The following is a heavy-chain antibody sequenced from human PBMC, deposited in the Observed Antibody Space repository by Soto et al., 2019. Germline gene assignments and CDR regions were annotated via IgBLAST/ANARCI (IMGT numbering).Heavy chain of an antibody. J-gene: IGHJ6*02. CDR1: GGTFSSYA. CDR3: ARDLPEMATTKVIYGMDV. D-gene: IGHD5-12*01. CDR2: IIPIFGTA. Sequence: QVQLVQSGAEVKKPGSSVKVSCKASGGTFSSYAISWVRQAPGQGLEWMGGIIPIFGTADYAQKFQGRVTIIADESTSTAYMELSSLRSEDTAVYYCARDLPEMATTKVIYGMDVWGQGTTVTVSS. V-gene: IGHV1-69*12.